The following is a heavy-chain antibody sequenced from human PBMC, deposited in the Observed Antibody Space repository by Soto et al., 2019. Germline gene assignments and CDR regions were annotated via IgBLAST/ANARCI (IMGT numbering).Heavy chain of an antibody. CDR1: GFTFSSYA. CDR3: AKVFYYYDSSCYYYFGY. D-gene: IGHD3-22*01. J-gene: IGHJ4*02. V-gene: IGHV3-23*01. Sequence: GGSLRLSCAASGFTFSSYAVSWVRQAPGKGPEWISSISGSGSTIYYADSVKGRFTISRDNSKNTLYLQMSSLRAEDTAVYYCAKVFYYYDSSCYYYFGYCRQLPLVTACS. CDR2: ISGSGSTI.